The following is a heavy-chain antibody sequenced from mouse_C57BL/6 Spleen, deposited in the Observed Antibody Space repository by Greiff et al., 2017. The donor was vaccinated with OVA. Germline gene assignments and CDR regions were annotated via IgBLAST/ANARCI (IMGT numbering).Heavy chain of an antibody. J-gene: IGHJ4*01. CDR1: GYTFTSYW. CDR3: EREGVDYDADYYAMDY. V-gene: IGHV1-64*01. D-gene: IGHD2-4*01. Sequence: QVQLQQPGAELVKPGASVKLSCKASGYTFTSYWMHWVKQRPGQGLEWIGMIHPNSGSTNYNEKFKSKATLTVDKSSSTAYMQLSSLTSEDSAVYYCEREGVDYDADYYAMDYWGQGTSVTVAS. CDR2: IHPNSGST.